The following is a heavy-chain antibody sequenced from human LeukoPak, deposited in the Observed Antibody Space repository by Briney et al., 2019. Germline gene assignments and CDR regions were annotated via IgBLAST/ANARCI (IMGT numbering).Heavy chain of an antibody. J-gene: IGHJ5*02. CDR1: GGTFSSYT. Sequence: ASVKVSCKASGGTFSSYTISWVRQAPGQGLEWMGRIIPILGIATYAQKFQGRVTITADKSTSTAYMELSSLRSEDTAAYYCARDYYWSTAWFDPWGQGTLVTVSS. V-gene: IGHV1-69*04. D-gene: IGHD3-22*01. CDR2: IIPILGIA. CDR3: ARDYYWSTAWFDP.